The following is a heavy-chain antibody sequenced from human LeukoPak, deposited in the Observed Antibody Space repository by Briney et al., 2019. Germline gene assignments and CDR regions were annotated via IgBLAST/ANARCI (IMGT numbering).Heavy chain of an antibody. CDR3: ARDLDSSGYYLTY. CDR2: INPNSGGT. V-gene: IGHV1-2*02. D-gene: IGHD3-22*01. J-gene: IGHJ4*02. CDR1: GYTFTGYY. Sequence: GASVKVSCKASGYTFTGYYMHWVRQAPGQGLEWMGWINPNSGGTNYAQKFQGRVTMTRDTSISTAYMELSRLRSDDTAVYYCARDLDSSGYYLTYWGQGTLVTVSS.